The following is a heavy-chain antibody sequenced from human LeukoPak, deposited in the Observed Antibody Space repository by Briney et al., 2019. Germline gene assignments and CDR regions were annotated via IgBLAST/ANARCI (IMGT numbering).Heavy chain of an antibody. CDR3: ARDSAGNQYSSGNFDL. CDR2: LYAGGES. J-gene: IGHJ4*02. CDR1: GFTFKYW. D-gene: IGHD3-10*01. V-gene: IGHV3-53*01. Sequence: GGSLRLSCVASGFTFKYWMSWVRQAPGKGLEWVSVLYAGGESYYADSVLGRFTISRDNSNNTVFLEMNSLTADDTAVYFCARDSAGNQYSSGNFDLWGQGTLVTVSS.